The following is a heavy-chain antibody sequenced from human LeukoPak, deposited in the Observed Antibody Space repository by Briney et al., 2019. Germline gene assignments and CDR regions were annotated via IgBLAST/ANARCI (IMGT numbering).Heavy chain of an antibody. D-gene: IGHD5-18*01. Sequence: SQTLSLTCAISGDSVSSNRAAWNWIRQSPSRGLEWLGRTYYRSKWYNHYAVSVKSRITVNPDTSKNHFSLQLNSVTPEDTAVYYCARRTPAVDTAMTDYWGQGTLVTVSS. J-gene: IGHJ4*02. CDR2: TYYRSKWYN. CDR3: ARRTPAVDTAMTDY. V-gene: IGHV6-1*01. CDR1: GDSVSSNRAA.